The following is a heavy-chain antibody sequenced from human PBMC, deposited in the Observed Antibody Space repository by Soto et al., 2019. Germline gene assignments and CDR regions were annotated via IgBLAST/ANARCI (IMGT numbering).Heavy chain of an antibody. CDR3: ASDYSKTYYYGMDV. D-gene: IGHD4-4*01. J-gene: IGHJ6*02. V-gene: IGHV3-74*01. CDR2: INSDGSST. Sequence: GGSLRLSCAASGFTFSSYWMHWVRQAPGKGLVWVSRINSDGSSTSYADSVKGRFTISRDNAKNTLYLQMNSLRAEDTAVYYCASDYSKTYYYGMDVWGQGTTVTVSS. CDR1: GFTFSSYW.